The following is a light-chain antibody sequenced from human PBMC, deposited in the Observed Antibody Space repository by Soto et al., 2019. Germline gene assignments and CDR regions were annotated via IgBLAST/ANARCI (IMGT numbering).Light chain of an antibody. CDR3: CSYTTTSTFV. CDR2: EVF. J-gene: IGLJ2*01. Sequence: QSALTQPASVSGSAGLSITISCTGTSSDIGAYDYVSWYQQHPGKAPKLMIYEVFRRPSGISDRFSGSKSGNTASLTISGLQAEDESDYYCCSYTTTSTFVFGGGTKLTV. V-gene: IGLV2-14*03. CDR1: SSDIGAYDY.